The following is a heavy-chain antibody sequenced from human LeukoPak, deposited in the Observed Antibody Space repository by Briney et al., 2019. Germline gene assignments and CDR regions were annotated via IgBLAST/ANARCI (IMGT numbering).Heavy chain of an antibody. CDR2: IGGSGAST. J-gene: IGHJ4*02. V-gene: IGHV3-23*01. CDR3: AKNYYGSGTMGGY. Sequence: GGSLRLSCAASGFTFSSFPMTWVRQAPGKGLEWVSTIGGSGASTYYAGSVKGRFTISRDNSKNTLPLQMNSLRAEDSAIYYCAKNYYGSGTMGGYWGQGTLVTVSS. D-gene: IGHD3-10*01. CDR1: GFTFSSFP.